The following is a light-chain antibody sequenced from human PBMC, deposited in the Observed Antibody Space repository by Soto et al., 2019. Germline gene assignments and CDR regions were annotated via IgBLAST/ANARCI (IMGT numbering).Light chain of an antibody. CDR2: AAS. V-gene: IGKV3-20*01. CDR3: QKYSSSAYT. J-gene: IGKJ2*01. CDR1: QRVSANY. Sequence: EIVLTQSPGTLALSPGDRATLSCRASQRVSANYVAWYQQKPGQAPRLLIYAASSRATGIPDRFSGSGSGTDVIVTTSRLEPEDVAVYYCQKYSSSAYTFGQGTKLEIK.